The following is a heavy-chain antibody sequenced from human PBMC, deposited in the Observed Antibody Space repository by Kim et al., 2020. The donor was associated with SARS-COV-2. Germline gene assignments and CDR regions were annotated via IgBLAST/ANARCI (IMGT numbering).Heavy chain of an antibody. V-gene: IGHV3-30*07. D-gene: IGHD3-3*01. Sequence: DHGKGQFTSSRDNSKNALYLQMNSLRAEDTAVYYCARDRGLRFLGWLADYWGQGTLVTVSS. J-gene: IGHJ4*02. CDR3: ARDRGLRFLGWLADY.